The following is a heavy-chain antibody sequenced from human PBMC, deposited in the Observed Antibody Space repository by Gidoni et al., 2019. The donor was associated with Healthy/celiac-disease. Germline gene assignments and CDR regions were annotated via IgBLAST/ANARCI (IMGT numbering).Heavy chain of an antibody. J-gene: IGHJ6*02. CDR1: GFTFSSYG. CDR2: IWYDGSNK. CDR3: ARDFGYGTTEYYYYGMDV. V-gene: IGHV3-33*01. D-gene: IGHD5-12*01. Sequence: QVQLVESGGGVVQPGRSLRLSCAASGFTFSSYGRHWVRQAPGKGLEWVAVIWYDGSNKYYADSVKGRFTISRDNSKNTLYLQMNSLRAEDTAVYYCARDFGYGTTEYYYYGMDVWGQGTTVTVSS.